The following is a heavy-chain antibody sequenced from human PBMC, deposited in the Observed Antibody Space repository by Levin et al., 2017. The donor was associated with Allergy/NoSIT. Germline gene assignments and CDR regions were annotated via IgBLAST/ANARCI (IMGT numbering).Heavy chain of an antibody. CDR2: INHSGST. D-gene: IGHD2/OR15-2a*01. J-gene: IGHJ4*02. CDR3: ARGGNSDDY. V-gene: IGHV4-34*01. Sequence: KPGGSLRLSCAVYGGSFSGYYWSWIRQPPGKGLEWIGEINHSGSTNYNPSLKSRVTISVDTSKNQFSLKLSSVTAADTAVYYCARGGNSDDYWGQGTLVTVSS. CDR1: GGSFSGYY.